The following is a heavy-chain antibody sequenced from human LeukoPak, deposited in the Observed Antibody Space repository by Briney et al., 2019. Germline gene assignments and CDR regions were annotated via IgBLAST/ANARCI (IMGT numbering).Heavy chain of an antibody. Sequence: SETLSLTCTVSGGSISSYYWSWIRQPPGKGLEWIGYIYYSGSTNYNPSLKSRVTISVDTSKNQFSLKLSSVTAADTAVYYCARDSYILTDAFDIRGQGTMVTVSS. CDR1: GGSISSYY. CDR2: IYYSGST. D-gene: IGHD3-9*01. V-gene: IGHV4-59*01. J-gene: IGHJ3*02. CDR3: ARDSYILTDAFDI.